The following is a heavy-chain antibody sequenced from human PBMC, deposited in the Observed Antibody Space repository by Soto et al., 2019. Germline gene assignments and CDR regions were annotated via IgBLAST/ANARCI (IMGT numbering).Heavy chain of an antibody. J-gene: IGHJ3*01. D-gene: IGHD3-3*01. CDR2: IYYNGNT. Sequence: SETLSLTCTVSGASVSSGAHYWNWIRQPPGKRPEWIGSIYYNGNTNYNPSLRRRVTISLDVSEKQFSLKLTSVTDADTAVYYCARDRHNWTDLLAAFDAWGQGTAVTVSS. V-gene: IGHV4-61*08. CDR3: ARDRHNWTDLLAAFDA. CDR1: GASVSSGAHY.